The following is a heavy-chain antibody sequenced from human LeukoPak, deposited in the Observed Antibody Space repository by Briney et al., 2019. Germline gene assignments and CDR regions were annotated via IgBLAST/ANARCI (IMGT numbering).Heavy chain of an antibody. D-gene: IGHD5-18*01. CDR3: ARDRYSYGFALDC. J-gene: IGHJ4*02. CDR1: GFTVSDEY. V-gene: IGHV3-66*02. CDR2: FHSGGST. Sequence: GGSLRLSCAASGFTVSDEYMTRVRQAPGKGLEWVSVFHSGGSTYYADSVKGRFTISSDSSKNTLSLQMNSLRAEDSAVYYCARDRYSYGFALDCWGQGTLVTVSS.